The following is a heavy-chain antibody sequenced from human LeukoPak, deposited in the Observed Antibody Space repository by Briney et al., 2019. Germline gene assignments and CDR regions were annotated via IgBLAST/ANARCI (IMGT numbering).Heavy chain of an antibody. Sequence: AGGSLRLSCAASGFTVSSNYMSWVRQAPGKGLEWVSVIYSGGSTYYADSVKGRFTISRDNSKNTLYLQMNSLRAEDTAVYYCARDQYYYDSSGYYYPFDYWGQGTLVTVSS. CDR2: IYSGGST. V-gene: IGHV3-53*01. CDR3: ARDQYYYDSSGYYYPFDY. J-gene: IGHJ4*02. D-gene: IGHD3-22*01. CDR1: GFTVSSNY.